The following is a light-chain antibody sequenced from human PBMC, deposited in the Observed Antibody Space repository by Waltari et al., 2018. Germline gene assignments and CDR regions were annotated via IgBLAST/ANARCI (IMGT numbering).Light chain of an antibody. CDR1: QSISSY. CDR3: QQSYSLLT. CDR2: AAS. Sequence: DIQMTQSPSSLSASVGDRVTITCRASQSISSYLNWYQQKPGKAPKLLIYAASSLQSGVPSRLSGSGSGTDFTLTISSLQPEDFATYFCQQSYSLLTFGGGTKVEIK. J-gene: IGKJ4*01. V-gene: IGKV1-39*01.